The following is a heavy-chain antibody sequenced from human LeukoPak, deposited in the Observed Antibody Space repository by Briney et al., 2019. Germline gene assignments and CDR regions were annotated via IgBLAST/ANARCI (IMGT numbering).Heavy chain of an antibody. CDR3: ARLSGNGYYSDY. D-gene: IGHD1-20*01. V-gene: IGHV5-51*01. CDR1: GYRFSNFW. CDR2: IYPGDSDT. J-gene: IGHJ4*02. Sequence: HGESLKISCKGSGYRFSNFWIGWVRQMPGKGLEWMGIIYPGDSDTRYSPSFQGQVTISADKSISTAYLQWSSLKASGTAMYYCARLSGNGYYSDYWGQGTLVTVSS.